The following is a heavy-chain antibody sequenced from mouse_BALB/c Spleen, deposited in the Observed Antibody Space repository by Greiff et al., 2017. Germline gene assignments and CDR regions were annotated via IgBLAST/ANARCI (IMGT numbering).Heavy chain of an antibody. CDR1: GYTFTDYE. V-gene: IGHV1-15*01. CDR2: IDPETGGT. CDR3: TRRTAPYAMDY. Sequence: QVQLQQSGAELVRPGASVTLSCKASGYTFTDYEMHWVKQTPVHGLEWIGAIDPETGGTAYNQKFKGKATLTADKSSSTAYMELRSLTSEDSAVYYCTRRTAPYAMDYWGQGTSVTVSS. D-gene: IGHD1-2*01. J-gene: IGHJ4*01.